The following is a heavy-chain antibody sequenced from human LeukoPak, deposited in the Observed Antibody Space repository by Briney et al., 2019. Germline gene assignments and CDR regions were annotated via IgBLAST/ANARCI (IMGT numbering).Heavy chain of an antibody. CDR3: ARLDDGYGFLFDY. Sequence: SETLSLTCAVSGGSISSSNWWSWVRQPPGKGLEWIGEIYHSGSTNYNPSLKSRVTISIDTSKNQFSLKLSSVTAADTAVYYCARLDDGYGFLFDYWGQGTLVTVSS. J-gene: IGHJ4*02. D-gene: IGHD3-10*01. V-gene: IGHV4-4*02. CDR1: GGSISSSNW. CDR2: IYHSGST.